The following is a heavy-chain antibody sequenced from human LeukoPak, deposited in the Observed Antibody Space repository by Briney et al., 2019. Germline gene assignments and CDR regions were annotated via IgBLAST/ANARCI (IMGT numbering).Heavy chain of an antibody. D-gene: IGHD1-1*01. Sequence: PSETLSLTCTVSGGSISSYYWSWIRQSPGKGLEWIGYIYHSGSTYYNPSLKSRVTISVDRSKNQFSLKLSSVTAADAAVYYCARIGTRSGYFDYWGQGTLVTVSS. CDR1: GGSISSYY. J-gene: IGHJ4*02. CDR3: ARIGTRSGYFDY. V-gene: IGHV4-30-2*06. CDR2: IYHSGST.